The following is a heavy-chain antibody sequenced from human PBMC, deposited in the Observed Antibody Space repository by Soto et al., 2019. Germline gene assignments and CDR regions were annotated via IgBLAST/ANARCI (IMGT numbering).Heavy chain of an antibody. CDR1: GFTFDDYA. V-gene: IGHV3-9*01. Sequence: GGSLRLSCAASGFTFDDYAMHWVRQAPGKGLEWVSGISWNSGSIGYADSVKGRFTISRDNAKNSLYLQMNSLRAEDTALYYCAKGRLRFLEWLLLGPFDYWGQGTLVTVSS. CDR2: ISWNSGSI. J-gene: IGHJ4*02. D-gene: IGHD3-3*01. CDR3: AKGRLRFLEWLLLGPFDY.